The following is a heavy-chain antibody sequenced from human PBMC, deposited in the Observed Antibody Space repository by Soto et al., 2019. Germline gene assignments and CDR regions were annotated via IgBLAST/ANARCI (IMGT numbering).Heavy chain of an antibody. CDR1: GFTFSSYA. CDR2: ISYDGSNK. CDR3: ARDPSIAARLAFSVDYYYYGMDV. D-gene: IGHD6-6*01. V-gene: IGHV3-30-3*01. Sequence: GGSLRLSCAASGFTFSSYAMHWVRQAPGKGLEWVAVISYDGSNKYYADSVKGRFTISRDNSKNTLYLQMNSLRAEDTAVYYCARDPSIAARLAFSVDYYYYGMDVWGQGTTVTVSS. J-gene: IGHJ6*02.